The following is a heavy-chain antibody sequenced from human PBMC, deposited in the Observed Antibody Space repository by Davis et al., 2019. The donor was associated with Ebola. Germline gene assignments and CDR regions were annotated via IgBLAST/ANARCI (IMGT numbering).Heavy chain of an antibody. J-gene: IGHJ4*02. Sequence: GESLKISCAASGFTFSSYSMNWVRQAPGKGLEWVSSISSSSSYIYYADSVKGRFTISRDNAKNSLYLQMNSLRDEDTAVYYCARGIAVRSVTFDSWGQGTLVTVSS. CDR1: GFTFSSYS. D-gene: IGHD4-17*01. CDR2: ISSSSSYI. CDR3: ARGIAVRSVTFDS. V-gene: IGHV3-21*01.